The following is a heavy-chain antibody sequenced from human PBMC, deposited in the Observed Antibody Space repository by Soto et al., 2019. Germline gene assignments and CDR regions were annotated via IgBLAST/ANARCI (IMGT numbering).Heavy chain of an antibody. CDR3: ARGVYGSGNYYTGPSAFDI. D-gene: IGHD3-10*01. CDR2: TIPVFNTA. CDR1: GGTLSDHG. V-gene: IGHV1-69*06. J-gene: IGHJ3*02. Sequence: QVQLEQSGAEVKKPGSSVKISCKASGGTLSDHGVSWLRQAPGQGLEWVGGTIPVFNTANYAPKFQGRVMIAAEKSTKLAYMELGSLRSDDTAFYYCARGVYGSGNYYTGPSAFDIWGQGTLVIVSS.